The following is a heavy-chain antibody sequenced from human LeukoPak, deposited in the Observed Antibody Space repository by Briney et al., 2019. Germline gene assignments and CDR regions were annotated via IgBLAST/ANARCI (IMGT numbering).Heavy chain of an antibody. Sequence: QPGGSLRLSCAASGFTFSSYAMSWVRQAPGKGLEWVSAISGSGGSTYYADSVKGRFTISRDNSKNTLFLQMNSLRAEDTAIYYCAKGSVSNLAPYTDYFDYWGQGTLVTVSS. CDR3: AKGSVSNLAPYTDYFDY. CDR2: ISGSGGST. J-gene: IGHJ4*02. CDR1: GFTFSSYA. D-gene: IGHD5/OR15-5a*01. V-gene: IGHV3-23*01.